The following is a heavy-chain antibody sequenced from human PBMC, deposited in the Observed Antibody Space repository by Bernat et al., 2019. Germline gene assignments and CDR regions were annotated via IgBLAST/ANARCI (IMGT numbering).Heavy chain of an antibody. Sequence: QVQLVQSGAEVKKPGASVKVSCKASGYTFTSYYMHWVRQAPGQGLEWMGIINPSGGSTSYAQKFQGRVTMTRDTSTSTVYMELSSLSSEDTAVYYCARSGDPGGYCSGGSCYSGGWCDAWGQGTLVTVSS. J-gene: IGHJ5*02. CDR3: ARSGDPGGYCSGGSCYSGGWCDA. V-gene: IGHV1-46*03. CDR1: GYTFTSYY. D-gene: IGHD2-15*01. CDR2: INPSGGST.